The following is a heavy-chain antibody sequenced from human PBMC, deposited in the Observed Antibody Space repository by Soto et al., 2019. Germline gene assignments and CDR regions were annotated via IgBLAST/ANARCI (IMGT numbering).Heavy chain of an antibody. CDR1: GFTFSNYG. Sequence: GGSLRLSCAASGFTFSNYGIHWVRQAPGKGLEYVSAISSNGGSTYYAKSVKGRFTISRDNAKNTVFLQMGSLRAEDMGVYYCAGDAIDISGQGTMVTVS. CDR2: ISSNGGST. V-gene: IGHV3-64*01. J-gene: IGHJ3*02. CDR3: AGDAIDI.